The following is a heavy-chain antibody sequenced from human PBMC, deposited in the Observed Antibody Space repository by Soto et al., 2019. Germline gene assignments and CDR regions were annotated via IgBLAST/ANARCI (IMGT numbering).Heavy chain of an antibody. CDR1: GGSISSSSYY. V-gene: IGHV4-39*01. CDR3: ARDFFDSSDYTTNWFDP. J-gene: IGHJ5*02. CDR2: TYHTGNA. D-gene: IGHD3-22*01. Sequence: SSETLSLTCTVSGGSISSSSYYWGWIRQPPGKGLEWIGSTYHTGNAYYNPSLKSRVTISVDTSKNQFSLKLTSVTAADAALYYCARDFFDSSDYTTNWFDPWGQGTLVTVSS.